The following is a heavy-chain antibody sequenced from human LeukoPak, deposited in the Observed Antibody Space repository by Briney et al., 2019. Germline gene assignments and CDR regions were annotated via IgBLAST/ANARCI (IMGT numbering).Heavy chain of an antibody. V-gene: IGHV1-69*04. D-gene: IGHD3-22*01. J-gene: IGHJ4*02. CDR2: IIPILGIA. Sequence: ASVTVSCKASGGTFSSYAISWVRQAPGQGLEWMGRIIPILGIANYAQKIQGRVTITADKSTSTAYMELSSLRSEDTAVYYCASHMHYDCSGYSDSDYWGQGTLVTVSS. CDR1: GGTFSSYA. CDR3: ASHMHYDCSGYSDSDY.